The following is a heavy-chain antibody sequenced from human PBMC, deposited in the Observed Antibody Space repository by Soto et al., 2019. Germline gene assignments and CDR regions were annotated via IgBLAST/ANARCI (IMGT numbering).Heavy chain of an antibody. Sequence: HPGGSVRLCGAAAGFTWGSYAMSGVRQAPGKGLEWGSAISVIGGSTNYADSVKSRFTISRDNSKNTLYLQMNSLRAEDTAVYYCAKDGATIFGVVGIYSYSGMDVRAQRTTLPVSS. D-gene: IGHD3-3*01. J-gene: IGHJ6*02. CDR1: GFTWGSYA. CDR2: ISVIGGST. CDR3: AKDGATIFGVVGIYSYSGMDV. V-gene: IGHV3-23*01.